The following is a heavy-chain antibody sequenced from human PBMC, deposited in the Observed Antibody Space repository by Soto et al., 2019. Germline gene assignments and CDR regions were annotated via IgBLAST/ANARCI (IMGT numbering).Heavy chain of an antibody. J-gene: IGHJ5*02. CDR1: GYTFTNYY. CDR3: ARDRVDCSGGNCWRSVEDT. D-gene: IGHD2-15*01. CDR2: IDPSGGGT. Sequence: QVQLVQSGAEVKKPGASVKVSCKASGYTFTNYYMHWVRQAPGQGLEWMGIIDPSGGGTSYAQKFPGRLTITRDTSTSTVYMDLSSLRSEDTAVDYCARDRVDCSGGNCWRSVEDTWGQGTLVTVSS. V-gene: IGHV1-46*01.